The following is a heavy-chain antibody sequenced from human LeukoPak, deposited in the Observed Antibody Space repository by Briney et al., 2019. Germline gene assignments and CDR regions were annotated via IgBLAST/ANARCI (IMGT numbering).Heavy chain of an antibody. CDR1: GYTFTSYY. CDR2: INPSGGST. Sequence: ASVKGSCKASGYTFTSYYMHWVRQAPGQGLEWMGIINPSGGSTSYAQKFQGRVTKTRDTSTSTVYMELSSLRSEDTAVYYCARSGGYDLGVDYWGQGTLVTVSS. V-gene: IGHV1-46*01. CDR3: ARSGGYDLGVDY. J-gene: IGHJ4*02. D-gene: IGHD5-12*01.